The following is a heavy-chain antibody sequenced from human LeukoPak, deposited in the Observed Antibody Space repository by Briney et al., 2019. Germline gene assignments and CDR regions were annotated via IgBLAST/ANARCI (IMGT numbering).Heavy chain of an antibody. CDR2: IYTSGST. CDR1: GGSISSGSYY. V-gene: IGHV4-61*02. CDR3: ARARPDNWNYDY. Sequence: PSQTLSXXXTVSGGSISSGSYYWSWLRQPAGKXLEWIGRIYTSGSTNYNPSLKSRVTISVDTSKNQFSLKLSSVTAADTAVYYCARARPDNWNYDYWGQGTLVTVSS. J-gene: IGHJ4*02. D-gene: IGHD1-7*01.